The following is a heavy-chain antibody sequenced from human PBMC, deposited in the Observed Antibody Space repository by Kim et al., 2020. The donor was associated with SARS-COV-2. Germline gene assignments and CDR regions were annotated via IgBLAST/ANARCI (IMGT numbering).Heavy chain of an antibody. CDR2: IWYDGSNK. D-gene: IGHD3-3*01. J-gene: IGHJ6*02. Sequence: GGSLRLSCAASGFTFSSYGMHWVRQAPGKGLEWVAVIWYDGSNKYYADSVKGRFTISRDNSKNTLYLQMNSLRAEDTAVYYCARDGGRFLEWLRYYYYGMDVWGQGTTVTVSS. CDR1: GFTFSSYG. V-gene: IGHV3-33*01. CDR3: ARDGGRFLEWLRYYYYGMDV.